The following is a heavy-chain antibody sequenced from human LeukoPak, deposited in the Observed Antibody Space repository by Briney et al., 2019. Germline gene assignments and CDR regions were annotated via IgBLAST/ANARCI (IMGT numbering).Heavy chain of an antibody. D-gene: IGHD7-27*01. Sequence: ASVKVSCKASGYTFTSYDINWVRQATGQGLEWMGWMNPNSGNTGYAQKFQGRVTMTRNTSISTAYVELSSLRSEDTAVYYCARTGWGSDAFDIWGQGIMVTVSS. J-gene: IGHJ3*02. CDR2: MNPNSGNT. CDR3: ARTGWGSDAFDI. V-gene: IGHV1-8*01. CDR1: GYTFTSYD.